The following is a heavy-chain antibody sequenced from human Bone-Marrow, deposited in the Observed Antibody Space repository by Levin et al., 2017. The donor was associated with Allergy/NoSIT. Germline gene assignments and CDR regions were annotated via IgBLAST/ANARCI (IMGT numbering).Heavy chain of an antibody. CDR3: ARTTTVQSYYDYIWGSYKTANWYFDL. J-gene: IGHJ2*01. CDR1: GFTFSSYE. CDR2: ISSSGSTI. D-gene: IGHD3-16*01. V-gene: IGHV3-48*03. Sequence: GESLKISCAASGFTFSSYEMNWVRQAPGKGLEWVSYISSSGSTIYYADSVKGRFTISRDNAKNSLYLQMNSLRAEDTAVYYCARTTTVQSYYDYIWGSYKTANWYFDLWGRGTLVTVSS.